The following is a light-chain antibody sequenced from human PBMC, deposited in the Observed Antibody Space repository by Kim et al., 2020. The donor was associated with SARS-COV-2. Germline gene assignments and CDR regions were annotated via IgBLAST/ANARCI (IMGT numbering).Light chain of an antibody. CDR1: NIGTKS. V-gene: IGLV3-21*04. CDR3: QVWDTSRGHCV. J-gene: IGLJ1*01. Sequence: YELTQPPSVSVAPGETARITCGGDNIGTKSVYWYQQKPGQAPALVMYYDNARPSGIPERISGSNSGDTATLTFSRVEAGDEADYYCQVWDTSRGHCVFGTGTRVTVL. CDR2: YDN.